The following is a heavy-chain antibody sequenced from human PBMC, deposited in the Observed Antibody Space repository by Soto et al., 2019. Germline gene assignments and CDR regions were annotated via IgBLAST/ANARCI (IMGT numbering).Heavy chain of an antibody. CDR2: IYPGDSDT. J-gene: IGHJ6*02. CDR1: GYSFTSYW. V-gene: IGHV5-51*01. D-gene: IGHD5-12*01. Sequence: GESLKISCKGSGYSFTSYWIGWVRQMPGKGLEWMGIIYPGDSDTRYSPSFQGQVTISADKSISTAYLQWSSLKASDTAMYYCARKGSGYSGYEPYYGMDVWGQGTTVTAP. CDR3: ARKGSGYSGYEPYYGMDV.